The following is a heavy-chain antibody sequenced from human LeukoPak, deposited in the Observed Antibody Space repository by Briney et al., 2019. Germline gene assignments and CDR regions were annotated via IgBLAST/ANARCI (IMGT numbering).Heavy chain of an antibody. D-gene: IGHD5-12*01. V-gene: IGHV3-30*02. J-gene: IGHJ4*02. Sequence: GGSLRLSCAASGFTFSSYGMHWVRQAPGKGLEWVAFIRYDGSNKYYADSVKGRFTISRDNSKNTLYLQMNSLRAEDTAVYYCARDLRDIVATITLDYWGQGTLVTVSS. CDR2: IRYDGSNK. CDR1: GFTFSSYG. CDR3: ARDLRDIVATITLDY.